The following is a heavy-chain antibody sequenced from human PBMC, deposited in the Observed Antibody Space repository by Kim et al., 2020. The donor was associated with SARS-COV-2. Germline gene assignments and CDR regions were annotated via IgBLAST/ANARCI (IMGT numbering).Heavy chain of an antibody. CDR1: RFSFSIYG. CDR3: ARELSPYGNRPYGLYD. CDR2: IWYDGSKE. J-gene: IGHJ6*01. Sequence: GGSLRLSCAASRFSFSIYGMHWVRQVPGKGLEWVARIWYDGSKEIYAESVKGRFTISRDNSRNTLYLQLTGLRAEDTGLYYCARELSPYGNRPYGLYDWG. D-gene: IGHD3-10*01. V-gene: IGHV3-33*01.